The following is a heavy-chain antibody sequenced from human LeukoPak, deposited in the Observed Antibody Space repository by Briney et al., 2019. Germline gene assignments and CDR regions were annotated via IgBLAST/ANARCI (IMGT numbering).Heavy chain of an antibody. CDR3: AKDYRSGNSWDAFDI. CDR2: ISGSGGST. Sequence: RTGGSLRLSCAASGFTFSSYAMSWVRQAPGKGLEWVSAISGSGGSTYYADSVKGRFTISRDNSKNTLYLQMNSLRAEDTAVYYCAKDYRSGNSWDAFDIWGQGTMVTVSS. V-gene: IGHV3-23*01. D-gene: IGHD6-19*01. J-gene: IGHJ3*02. CDR1: GFTFSSYA.